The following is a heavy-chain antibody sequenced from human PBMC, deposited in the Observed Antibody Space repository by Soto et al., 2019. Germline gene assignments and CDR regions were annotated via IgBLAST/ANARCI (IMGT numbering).Heavy chain of an antibody. J-gene: IGHJ5*02. CDR2: IIPNLGIA. Sequence: GASVKVSCKASGGTFSSYTISWVRQAPGQGLEWMGRIIPNLGIANYAQKFQGRVTMTADKSTSTAYMELRSLRSDDTAVYYCARDQWDIVVVVAAMWFDPWGQGTLVTVSS. D-gene: IGHD2-15*01. CDR1: GGTFSSYT. V-gene: IGHV1-69*04. CDR3: ARDQWDIVVVVAAMWFDP.